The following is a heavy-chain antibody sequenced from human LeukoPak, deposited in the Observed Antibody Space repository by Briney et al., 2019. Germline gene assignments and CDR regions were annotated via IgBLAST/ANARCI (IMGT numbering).Heavy chain of an antibody. V-gene: IGHV3-23*01. J-gene: IGHJ4*02. Sequence: GGSLRLSRVASGFTLSSYAVSWVRQAPGKGLQWVSSLGISGDYAWYASSVKGRFTISRDSFKNTLSLQMNRLGAEDTAVYFCARGGGANSDFLATYPGASLSFDYWGQGALVTVSS. CDR2: LGISGDYA. CDR3: ARGGGANSDFLATYPGASLSFDY. CDR1: GFTLSSYA. D-gene: IGHD3-3*01.